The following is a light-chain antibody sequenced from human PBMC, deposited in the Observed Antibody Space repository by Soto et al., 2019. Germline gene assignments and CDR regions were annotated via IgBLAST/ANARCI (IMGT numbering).Light chain of an antibody. CDR2: AAS. J-gene: IGKJ4*01. V-gene: IGKV3-20*01. CDR1: QSVSSTY. CDR3: QQYDGSPLT. Sequence: EIVLTQSPGTLSLSPGERATLSCRASQSVSSTYLAWYQQKPGQAPRLLIYAASSRAPGIPDRFSGSGSGTDFTLTISSLVPEDFAVYFCQQYDGSPLTFGGGTKLEIK.